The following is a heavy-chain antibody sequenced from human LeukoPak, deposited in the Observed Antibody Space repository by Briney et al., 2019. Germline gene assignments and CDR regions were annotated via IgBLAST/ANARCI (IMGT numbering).Heavy chain of an antibody. CDR2: INHSGST. CDR1: GGSFSGYY. D-gene: IGHD6-19*01. Sequence: PSETLSLTCAVYGGSFSGYYWSWIRQPPGKGLEWIGEINHSGSTNYNPSLMSRVTISVDTSKNQFSLKLSSVTAADTAVYYCARVRGGWYYFDYWGQGTLVTVSS. V-gene: IGHV4-34*01. J-gene: IGHJ4*02. CDR3: ARVRGGWYYFDY.